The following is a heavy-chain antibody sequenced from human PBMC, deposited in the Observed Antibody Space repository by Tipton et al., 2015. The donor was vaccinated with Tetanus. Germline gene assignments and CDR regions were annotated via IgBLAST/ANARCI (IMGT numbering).Heavy chain of an antibody. D-gene: IGHD1-26*01. CDR2: ISSSSSYI. V-gene: IGHV3-21*01. CDR1: GYTFSAHT. CDR3: AREFRRGGSYQTEALDV. J-gene: IGHJ3*01. Sequence: SLRLSCKASGYTFSAHTMHWVRQAPGKGLEWVSAISSSSSYIYYADSVKGRFTIFRDNANNSVYLQMYNLGAEDTALYYCAREFRRGGSYQTEALDVWGQGTLVTVSS.